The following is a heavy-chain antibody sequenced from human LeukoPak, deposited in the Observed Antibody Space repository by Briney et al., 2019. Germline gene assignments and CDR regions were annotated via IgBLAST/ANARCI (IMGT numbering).Heavy chain of an antibody. CDR3: ARAITIFGVVMTYFEY. D-gene: IGHD3-3*01. V-gene: IGHV3-7*01. CDR1: GFTFNSYW. J-gene: IGHJ4*02. Sequence: GGSLRLSCAASGFTFNSYWMSWVRQAPGKGLEWVANIKQDGSETDYVDSVKGRFTISRDNAKNSLYLQMNSLGAEDTAVYYCARAITIFGVVMTYFEYWGQGTLVTVSS. CDR2: IKQDGSET.